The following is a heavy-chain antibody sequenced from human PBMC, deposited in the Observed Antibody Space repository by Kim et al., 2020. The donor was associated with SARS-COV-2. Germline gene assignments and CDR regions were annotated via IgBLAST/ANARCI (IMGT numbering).Heavy chain of an antibody. V-gene: IGHV4-59*08. J-gene: IGHJ4*02. CDR2: IYYSGST. D-gene: IGHD1-26*01. CDR1: GGSISSYY. Sequence: SETLSLTCTVSGGSISSYYWSWIRQPPGKGLEWIGYIYYSGSTNYNPSLKSRVTISVDTSKNQFSLKLSSVTAADTAVYYCASFGQSGSALGGGVDYWGQGTLVTVSS. CDR3: ASFGQSGSALGGGVDY.